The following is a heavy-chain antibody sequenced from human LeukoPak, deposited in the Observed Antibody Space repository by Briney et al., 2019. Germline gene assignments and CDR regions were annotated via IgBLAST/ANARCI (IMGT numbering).Heavy chain of an antibody. V-gene: IGHV3-9*01. J-gene: IGHJ4*02. CDR1: GFIFDDYA. CDR3: AKGPSITARYYFDC. D-gene: IGHD6-25*01. CDR2: ISWNSGSM. Sequence: GRSLRLSCAASGFIFDDYAMHWVRQAPGKGLEWVSGISWNSGSMGYADSVKGRFTISRDNAKTSLFLQLNSLRTEDTALYYCAKGPSITARYYFDCWGQGTLVTVSS.